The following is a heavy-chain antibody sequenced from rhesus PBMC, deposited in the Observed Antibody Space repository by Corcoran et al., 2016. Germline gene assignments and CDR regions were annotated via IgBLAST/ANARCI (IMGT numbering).Heavy chain of an antibody. Sequence: QVQLQESGPGLVKPSETLSLTCAVSGGSISSSNWWSWIHQPPGKGLEWIGYFSCSSGCTFSNPSLKSRVTISTDTSQTQFSLKLGSVTAADTAVYYCARDPWGYSYSLFDYWGQGVLVTVSS. CDR3: ARDPWGYSYSLFDY. J-gene: IGHJ4*01. CDR1: GGSISSSNW. CDR2: FSCSSGCT. D-gene: IGHD5-12*01. V-gene: IGHV4-65*01.